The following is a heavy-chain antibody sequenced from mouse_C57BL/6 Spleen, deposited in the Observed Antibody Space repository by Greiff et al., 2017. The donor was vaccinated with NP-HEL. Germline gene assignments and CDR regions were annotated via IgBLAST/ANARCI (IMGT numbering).Heavy chain of an antibody. CDR3: ALITTVYYFDY. CDR2: IHPNSGST. CDR1: GYTFTSYW. V-gene: IGHV1-64*01. J-gene: IGHJ2*01. Sequence: QVQLKQPGAELVKPGASVKLSCKASGYTFTSYWMHWVKQRPGQGLEWIGMIHPNSGSTNYNEKFKSKATLTVDKSSSTAYMQLSSLTSEDSAVYYCALITTVYYFDYWGQGTTLTVSS. D-gene: IGHD1-1*01.